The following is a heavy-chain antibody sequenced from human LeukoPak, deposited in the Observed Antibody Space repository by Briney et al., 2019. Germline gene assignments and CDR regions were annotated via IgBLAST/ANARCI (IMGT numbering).Heavy chain of an antibody. CDR1: GFTFSIYS. D-gene: IGHD3-10*01. CDR3: AREWFGELI. V-gene: IGHV3-48*01. CDR2: VRHDSSDI. Sequence: GGSLRLSCAASGFTFSIYSMNWVRQAPGKGLEWISFVRHDSSDIYYADSVRGRFTISRDNAYNSLHLQMNSLRADGTAVYYCAREWFGELIWGKGTLVTVSS. J-gene: IGHJ4*02.